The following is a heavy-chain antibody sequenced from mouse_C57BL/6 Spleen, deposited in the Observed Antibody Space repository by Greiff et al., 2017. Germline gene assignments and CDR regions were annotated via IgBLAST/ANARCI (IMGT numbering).Heavy chain of an antibody. CDR2: ISYDGSN. V-gene: IGHV3-6*01. CDR1: GYSITSGYY. J-gene: IGHJ2*01. CDR3: ARDGYFDY. Sequence: VQLKESGPGLVKPSQSLSLTCSVTGYSITSGYYWNWIRQFPGNKLEWMGYISYDGSNNYNPSLKNRISITRDTSKNQFFLKLNSVTTEDTATYYCARDGYFDYWGQGTTRTVSS.